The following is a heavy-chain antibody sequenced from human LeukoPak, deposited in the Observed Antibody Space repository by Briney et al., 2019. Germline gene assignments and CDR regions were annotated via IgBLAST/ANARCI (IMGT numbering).Heavy chain of an antibody. Sequence: GGSLRLSCAASGFTFSSYSMNWVRQAPGKGLEWVSYISSSSSTIYYADSVKGRFTISRDNSKNALYLQMNSLRAEDTAVYYCAKVTRQWLGTGKNYWGQGTLVTVSS. D-gene: IGHD6-19*01. V-gene: IGHV3-48*01. J-gene: IGHJ4*02. CDR2: ISSSSSTI. CDR1: GFTFSSYS. CDR3: AKVTRQWLGTGKNY.